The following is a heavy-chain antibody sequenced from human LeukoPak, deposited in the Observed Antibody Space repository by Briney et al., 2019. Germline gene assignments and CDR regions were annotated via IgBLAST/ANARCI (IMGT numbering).Heavy chain of an antibody. CDR2: LYTSGGT. J-gene: IGHJ6*02. D-gene: IGHD3-10*01. CDR1: GVSISSHY. Sequence: AETLSLTCSVSGVSISSHYWSWIRQTAGKRLEWIARLYTSGGTNYNPSLKSRVTMSVDTSKNQFSLKLSSVTAADTAVYYCARGHGAGSSYYYYCIDVWGQGTTVTVSS. V-gene: IGHV4-4*07. CDR3: ARGHGAGSSYYYYCIDV.